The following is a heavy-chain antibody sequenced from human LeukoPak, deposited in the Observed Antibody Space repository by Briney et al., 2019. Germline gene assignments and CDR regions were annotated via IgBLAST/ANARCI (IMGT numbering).Heavy chain of an antibody. J-gene: IGHJ6*02. CDR1: GFTFSSYW. CDR3: ARRGDYYYYYGMDV. D-gene: IGHD2-21*02. V-gene: IGHV3-74*01. CDR2: INSDGSST. Sequence: GGSLRLSCAASGFTFSSYWLHWVRQAPGKGLVWVSRINSDGSSTSYADSVKGRFTISRDNDKNTLYLQMNSLRAEDTTVYYCARRGDYYYYYGMDVWGQGTTVTVSS.